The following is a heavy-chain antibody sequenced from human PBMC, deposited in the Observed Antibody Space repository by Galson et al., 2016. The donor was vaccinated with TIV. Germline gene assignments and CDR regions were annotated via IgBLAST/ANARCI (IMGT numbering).Heavy chain of an antibody. Sequence: SLRLSCAASGFSFKNAWMSWVCQAPGKGLDWVGRIKNRDYGGTTDYAEPVKGRFTISSDDAKDGLFLQMDSLKTEDTAIYYCTAGLHNSGGMDHWGQGTLVTVSS. J-gene: IGHJ4*02. CDR3: TAGLHNSGGMDH. CDR2: IKNRDYGGTT. V-gene: IGHV3-15*05. CDR1: GFSFKNAW. D-gene: IGHD7-27*01.